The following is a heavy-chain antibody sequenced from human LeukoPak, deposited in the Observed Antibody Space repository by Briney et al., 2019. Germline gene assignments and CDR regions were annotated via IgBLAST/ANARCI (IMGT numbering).Heavy chain of an antibody. CDR2: ISYDGSNK. CDR1: GFTFSRYA. V-gene: IGHV3-30*01. CDR3: ARDLGPPYYDSSGYHYYFDY. Sequence: GRSLRLSCAASGFTFSRYAMHWVRQAPGKGLEWVAVISYDGSNKYYADSVKGRFTISRDNSKNTLYLQMNSLRAEDTAMYYCARDLGPPYYDSSGYHYYFDYWGQGTLVTVSS. D-gene: IGHD3-22*01. J-gene: IGHJ4*02.